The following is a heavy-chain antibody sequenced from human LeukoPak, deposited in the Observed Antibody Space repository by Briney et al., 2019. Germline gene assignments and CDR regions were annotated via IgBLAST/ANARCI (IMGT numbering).Heavy chain of an antibody. Sequence: ASVKVSCKASGYTFTGYYMHWVRQAPGQGLEWMGRINPNSGGTNYAQKFQGRVTMTRDTPISTAYMELSRLRSDDTAVYYCASVRLGELSLLDYWGQGTLVTVSS. CDR1: GYTFTGYY. CDR2: INPNSGGT. V-gene: IGHV1-2*06. D-gene: IGHD3-16*02. J-gene: IGHJ4*02. CDR3: ASVRLGELSLLDY.